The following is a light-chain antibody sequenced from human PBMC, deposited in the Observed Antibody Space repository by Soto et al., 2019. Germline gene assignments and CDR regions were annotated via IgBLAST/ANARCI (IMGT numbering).Light chain of an antibody. CDR2: AAS. J-gene: IGKJ2*01. CDR1: QGISSW. CDR3: QQYHNWPPQYT. V-gene: IGKV1-12*01. Sequence: DIQMTQSPSSVSASVGDRVTITCRASQGISSWLAWYQQKPGKAPKLLIYAASSLQSGVPSRFSGSGSGTDFTLTISSLQSEDFAVYYCQQYHNWPPQYTFGQGTKLQIK.